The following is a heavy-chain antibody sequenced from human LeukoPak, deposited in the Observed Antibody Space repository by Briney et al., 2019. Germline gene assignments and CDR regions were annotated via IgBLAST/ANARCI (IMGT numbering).Heavy chain of an antibody. V-gene: IGHV4-34*01. CDR1: GGSFSGYY. J-gene: IGHJ4*02. CDR2: INHSGST. CDR3: ARARSRYYYGSGSYYFV. D-gene: IGHD3-10*01. Sequence: PSETLSLTCAVYGGSFSGYYWSWIRQPPGKGLEWIGEINHSGSTNYNPSLKSRVTISVDTSKNQFSLKLSSVTAADTAVYYCARARSRYYYGSGSYYFVWGQGTLVTVSS.